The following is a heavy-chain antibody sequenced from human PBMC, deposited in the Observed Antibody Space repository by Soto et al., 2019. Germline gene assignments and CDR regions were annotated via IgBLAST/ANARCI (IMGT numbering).Heavy chain of an antibody. J-gene: IGHJ6*02. Sequence: QVQLVQSGAEVKKPGSSVKVSCKASGGTFTNYALSWVRQAPGQGLEWMGGIIPILGTANYAQRFQGRGTITADESTSTAYMERSSLRSEDTALYYCARVMIDDGMDVWGQGTTVTVSS. CDR2: IIPILGTA. V-gene: IGHV1-69*11. CDR1: GGTFTNYA. CDR3: ARVMIDDGMDV. D-gene: IGHD3-22*01.